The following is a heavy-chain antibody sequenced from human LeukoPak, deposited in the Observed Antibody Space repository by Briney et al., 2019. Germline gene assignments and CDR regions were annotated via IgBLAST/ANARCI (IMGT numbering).Heavy chain of an antibody. CDR1: GFTFSSYA. D-gene: IGHD6-13*01. CDR3: ARDRAAAGTRWFDP. J-gene: IGHJ5*02. V-gene: IGHV3-30*01. Sequence: GRSLRLSCAASGFTFSSYAMHGVRQAPGKGLEGVAVISYDGSNKYYADSVKGRFTISRDNSKNTLYLQMNSLRAEDTAVYYCARDRAAAGTRWFDPWGQGTLVTVSS. CDR2: ISYDGSNK.